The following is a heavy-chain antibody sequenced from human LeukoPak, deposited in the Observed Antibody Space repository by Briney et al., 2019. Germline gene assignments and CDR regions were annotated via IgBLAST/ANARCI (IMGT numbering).Heavy chain of an antibody. CDR2: IKHDGSEE. V-gene: IGHV3-7*01. CDR3: ARDHGYCSGGKCYAEFDY. D-gene: IGHD2-15*01. CDR1: GFTFSSYW. J-gene: IGHJ4*02. Sequence: GGSLRLSCAASGFTFSSYWMSWVRQAPGRGLEWVANIKHDGSEEYYVDSVRGRFSISRDNAKNSLYLQMKNMRAEDTAVYYCARDHGYCSGGKCYAEFDYWGQGTLVTVSS.